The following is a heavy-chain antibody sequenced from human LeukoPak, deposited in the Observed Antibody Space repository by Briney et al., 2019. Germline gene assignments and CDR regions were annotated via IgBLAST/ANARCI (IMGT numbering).Heavy chain of an antibody. V-gene: IGHV4-4*09. CDR1: GGSISSYY. D-gene: IGHD4-11*01. CDR3: ARLWTSNPRAYYMDV. Sequence: PSETLSLTCTVSGGSISSYYWSWIRQPPGKGLEWIGYIYTSGSTNYNPSLKSRVTISVDTSKNQFSLKLSSVTAAGTAVYYCARLWTSNPRAYYMDVWGKGTTVTVSS. CDR2: IYTSGST. J-gene: IGHJ6*03.